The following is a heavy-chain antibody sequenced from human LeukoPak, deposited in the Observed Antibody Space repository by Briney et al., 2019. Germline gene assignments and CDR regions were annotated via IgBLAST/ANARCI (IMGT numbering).Heavy chain of an antibody. CDR3: ANQYYYDSSGYYRGLGAFDI. CDR1: GYSISSGYY. V-gene: IGHV4-38-2*02. CDR2: IYHSGST. J-gene: IGHJ3*02. D-gene: IGHD3-22*01. Sequence: SETLSLTCSVSGYSISSGYYWGWIRQPPGKGLEWIGSIYHSGSTYYNPSLKSRVTISVDTSKNQFSLKLSSVTAADTAVYYCANQYYYDSSGYYRGLGAFDIWGQGTMVTVSS.